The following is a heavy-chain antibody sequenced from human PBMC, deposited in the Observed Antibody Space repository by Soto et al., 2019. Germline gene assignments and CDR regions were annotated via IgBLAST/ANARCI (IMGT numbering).Heavy chain of an antibody. CDR3: AKTARYSGSYLDY. J-gene: IGHJ4*02. V-gene: IGHV3-30*02. Sequence: GGSLRLSCAASGFTFSSYGMHWVRQAPGKGLEWVAVIWYDGSNKYYADSVKGRFTISRDNSKDTLYLQMNSLRTEDTAVFYCAKTARYSGSYLDYWGQGTLVTVSS. D-gene: IGHD1-26*01. CDR2: IWYDGSNK. CDR1: GFTFSSYG.